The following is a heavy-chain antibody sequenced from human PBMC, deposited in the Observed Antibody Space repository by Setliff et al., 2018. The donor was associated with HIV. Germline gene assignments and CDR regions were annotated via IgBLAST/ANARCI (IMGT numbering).Heavy chain of an antibody. J-gene: IGHJ4*02. CDR1: GYTFTAYY. V-gene: IGHV1-8*03. Sequence: ASVKVSCKASGYTFTAYYIHWVRQAPGQGLEWMGWINPNSGNRGYAQKFQGRVTISRNTSISTAYMELSGLRSEDTAVYYCARGRGRYYDSRSYLDYWGQGILVTVSS. D-gene: IGHD3-22*01. CDR2: INPNSGNR. CDR3: ARGRGRYYDSRSYLDY.